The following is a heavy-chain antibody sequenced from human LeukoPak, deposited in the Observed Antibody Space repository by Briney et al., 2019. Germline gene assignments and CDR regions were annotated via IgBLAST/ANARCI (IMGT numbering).Heavy chain of an antibody. J-gene: IGHJ5*02. V-gene: IGHV4-34*01. Sequence: SETLSLTCAVYGGSFSGYYWSWIRQLPGKGLEWIGEINHSGSTNYNPSLKSRVTISVDTSKNQFSLKLSSVTAADTAVYYCARAALLRYFDWLLPFDPWGQGTLVTVSS. CDR2: INHSGST. D-gene: IGHD3-9*01. CDR1: GGSFSGYY. CDR3: ARAALLRYFDWLLPFDP.